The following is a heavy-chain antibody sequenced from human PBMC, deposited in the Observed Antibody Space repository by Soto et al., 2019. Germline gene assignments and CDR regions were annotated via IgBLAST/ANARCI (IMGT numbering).Heavy chain of an antibody. J-gene: IGHJ4*02. Sequence: QVQLVQSGAEVKKPGASVNVSCKASGYTFTVYYMHWVRQAPGQGLEWMGWINPKSGGTMYPQKFAGRAHMTWDTFIIKAYMALARVGSDGAGVYFRSRDLAKGGGSAGFDYWGQGTLVTVSS. CDR2: INPKSGGT. CDR3: SRDLAKGGGSAGFDY. D-gene: IGHD1-26*01. V-gene: IGHV1-2*02. CDR1: GYTFTVYY.